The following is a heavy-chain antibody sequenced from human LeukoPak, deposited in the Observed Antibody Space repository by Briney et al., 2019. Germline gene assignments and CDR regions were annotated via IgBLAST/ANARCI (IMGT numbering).Heavy chain of an antibody. CDR3: ARLYYDFWSGLPYYFDY. D-gene: IGHD3-3*01. CDR1: GGSISSYY. CDR2: IYYSGST. Sequence: SETLSLTCTASGGSISSYYWSWIRQPPGKGLEWIGYIYYSGSTNYNPSLKSRVTISVDTSKNQFSLKLSSVTAADTAVYYCARLYYDFWSGLPYYFDYWGQGTLVTVSS. J-gene: IGHJ4*02. V-gene: IGHV4-59*08.